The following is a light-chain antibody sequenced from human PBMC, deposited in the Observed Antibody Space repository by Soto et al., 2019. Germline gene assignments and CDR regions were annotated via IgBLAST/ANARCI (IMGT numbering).Light chain of an antibody. J-gene: IGKJ2*01. CDR2: DAS. CDR3: QQRSNWPYT. CDR1: QSVSSY. Sequence: EIVLTQSPATLSLSPGERATLSCRASQSVSSYLDWYQQKPGQAPRLLIYDASNRATGIPARFSGSGSGTDVTLTMSSLEPEDFVVYYCQQRSNWPYTFGQGTKLEIK. V-gene: IGKV3-11*01.